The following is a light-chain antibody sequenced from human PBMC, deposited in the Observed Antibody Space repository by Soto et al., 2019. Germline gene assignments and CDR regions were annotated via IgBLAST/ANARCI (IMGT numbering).Light chain of an antibody. Sequence: EIVLTQSPDTLSLSPGERATLSCRASQSVSSHLAWYQQKPGQAPRLLIYDASNRATGIPARFSGSGSGTDFTLTISRLEPEDFAVYYCQQRSNWFTFGQGTRLEIK. CDR3: QQRSNWFT. CDR1: QSVSSH. J-gene: IGKJ5*01. V-gene: IGKV3-11*01. CDR2: DAS.